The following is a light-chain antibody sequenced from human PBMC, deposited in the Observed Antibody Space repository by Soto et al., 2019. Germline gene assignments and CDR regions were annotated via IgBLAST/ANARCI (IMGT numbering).Light chain of an antibody. V-gene: IGLV2-14*01. CDR1: SSEIGSYNY. Sequence: TQPAPLVGAPGQAITISCTGTSSEIGSYNYVAWYQQFPGKTPKLIIYEVRNRPSGVSFRFSGSKSGNTASLTISGLQAEDEADYYCISYRGSDTSYVFGTGTKVTVL. CDR2: EVR. CDR3: ISYRGSDTSYV. J-gene: IGLJ1*01.